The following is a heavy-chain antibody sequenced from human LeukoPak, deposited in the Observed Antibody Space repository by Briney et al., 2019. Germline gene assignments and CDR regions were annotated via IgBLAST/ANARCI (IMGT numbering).Heavy chain of an antibody. D-gene: IGHD1-26*01. CDR3: VSYSGSNAYYAY. J-gene: IGHJ4*02. Sequence: SETLSLTCTVSGASISSYYWSWIRQPAGKGLEWIGRIYTSGSTNYNPSLKSRVTMSVNTSKNQFSLKFSSVTAADTAVYYCVSYSGSNAYYAYWGQGTLVTVSS. V-gene: IGHV4-4*07. CDR2: IYTSGST. CDR1: GASISSYY.